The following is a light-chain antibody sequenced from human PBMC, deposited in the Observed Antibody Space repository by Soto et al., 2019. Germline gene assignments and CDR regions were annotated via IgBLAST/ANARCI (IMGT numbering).Light chain of an antibody. Sequence: QSALTQPASVSGSPGQSITISCTGTSSDVGGYNYVSWYQQHPGKAPKLMIYEVSNRPSGVSNRFSGSKSGNTASLTISGLQAEDEADYYCSSYTSSSNWVFGGGTKVPS. CDR3: SSYTSSSNWV. V-gene: IGLV2-14*01. CDR1: SSDVGGYNY. CDR2: EVS. J-gene: IGLJ3*02.